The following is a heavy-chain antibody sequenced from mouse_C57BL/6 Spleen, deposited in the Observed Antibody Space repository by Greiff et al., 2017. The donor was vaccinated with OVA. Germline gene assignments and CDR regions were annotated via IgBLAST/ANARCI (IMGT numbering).Heavy chain of an antibody. Sequence: QVQLQQPGAELVKPGASVKLSCKASGYTFTSYWMHWVKQRPGQGLEWIGMIHPNSGSTNYNEKFKGKATLTVDKSSSTAYMQLSSLTSEDSAVYYGARAYYSNYGYFDVWGTGTTVTVSS. D-gene: IGHD2-5*01. CDR1: GYTFTSYW. J-gene: IGHJ1*03. V-gene: IGHV1-64*01. CDR2: IHPNSGST. CDR3: ARAYYSNYGYFDV.